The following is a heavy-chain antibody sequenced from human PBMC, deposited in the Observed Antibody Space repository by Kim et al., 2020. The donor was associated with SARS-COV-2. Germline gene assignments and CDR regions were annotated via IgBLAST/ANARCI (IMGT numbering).Heavy chain of an antibody. CDR2: NLYRGTT. CDR3: ARVLGAIPIFGVVIVNWFDP. Sequence: IGNNLYRGTTYYTPSLTSRVTISVARSKNQFSLKLDSVTAADTAVNYCARVLGAIPIFGVVIVNWFDPWGQGTLVTVSS. J-gene: IGHJ5*02. D-gene: IGHD3-3*01. V-gene: IGHV4-31*02.